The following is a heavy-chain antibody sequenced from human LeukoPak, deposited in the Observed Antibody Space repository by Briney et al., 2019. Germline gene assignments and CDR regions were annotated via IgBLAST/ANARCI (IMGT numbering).Heavy chain of an antibody. CDR3: AKDRKDPLSYIAAAALKDYYYMDV. D-gene: IGHD6-13*01. CDR1: GFTFGDYA. CDR2: ISGSGGST. Sequence: GGSLRLSCTASGFTFGDYAMSWFRQAPGKGLEWVSAISGSGGSTYYADSVKGRFTISRDNSKNTLYLQMNSLRAEDTAVYYCAKDRKDPLSYIAAAALKDYYYMDVWGKGTTVTISS. J-gene: IGHJ6*03. V-gene: IGHV3-23*01.